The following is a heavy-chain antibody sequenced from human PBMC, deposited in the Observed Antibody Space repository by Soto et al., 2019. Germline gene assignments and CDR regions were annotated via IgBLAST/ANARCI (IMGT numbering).Heavy chain of an antibody. CDR1: GGTFSSYA. D-gene: IGHD3-22*01. J-gene: IGHJ3*02. Sequence: GASVKVSCKASGGTFSSYAISWVRQAPGRGLEWMGGIIPIFGTANYAQKFQGRVTITADESTSTAYMELSSLRSEDTAVYYCARSTYYYDSSGYHDAFDIWGQGTMVTV. CDR2: IIPIFGTA. V-gene: IGHV1-69*13. CDR3: ARSTYYYDSSGYHDAFDI.